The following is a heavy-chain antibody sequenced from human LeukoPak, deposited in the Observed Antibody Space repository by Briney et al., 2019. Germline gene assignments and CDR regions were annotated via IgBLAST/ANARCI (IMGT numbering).Heavy chain of an antibody. Sequence: GGSLRLSCAASGFTFSSYEMNWVRQAPGKGLEWVSYISSSGSTIYYADSVKGRFTISRDNAKNSLYLQMNSLRAEDTAVYYCARDTYSYGPQDFDYWGQGILVTVSS. CDR1: GFTFSSYE. CDR2: ISSSGSTI. CDR3: ARDTYSYGPQDFDY. D-gene: IGHD5-18*01. J-gene: IGHJ4*02. V-gene: IGHV3-48*03.